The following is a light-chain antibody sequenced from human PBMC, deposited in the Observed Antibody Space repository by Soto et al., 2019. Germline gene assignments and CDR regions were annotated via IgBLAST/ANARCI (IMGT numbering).Light chain of an antibody. J-gene: IGLJ1*01. CDR2: DVR. CDR3: SSYTTISTYV. CDR1: SSDVGGYNY. V-gene: IGLV2-14*01. Sequence: QSVLTQPASVSGSPGQSMTISCTGTSSDVGGYNYVSWCQQHPGKAPKLMIYDVRNRPSRVSNRFSGSKSVNTASLTISGLQAEDEADYYCSSYTTISTYVFGTGTKVTVL.